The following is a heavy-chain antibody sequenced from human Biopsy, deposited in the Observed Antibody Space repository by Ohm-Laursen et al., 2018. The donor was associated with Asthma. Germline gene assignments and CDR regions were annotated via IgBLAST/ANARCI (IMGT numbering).Heavy chain of an antibody. J-gene: IGHJ6*02. D-gene: IGHD3-9*01. CDR1: GASINSGGYS. CDR3: ARMNTLIQAANYFSYAMDV. CDR2: LFHNGTT. Sequence: SETLSLTCAVSGASINSGGYSWKWVRQPPGKGPELIGYLFHNGTTHYNPSLNSRVTISVDRSQRQFSLKVNSVTAADTAVYYCARMNTLIQAANYFSYAMDVWGQGTTVTVSS. V-gene: IGHV4-30-2*01.